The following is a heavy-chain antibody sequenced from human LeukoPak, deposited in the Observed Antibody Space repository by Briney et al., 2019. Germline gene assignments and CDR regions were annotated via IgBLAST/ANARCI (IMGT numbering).Heavy chain of an antibody. V-gene: IGHV4-39*07. J-gene: IGHJ4*02. CDR1: GGSISSSSYY. D-gene: IGHD5-24*01. Sequence: KTSETLSLTCTVSGGSISSSSYYWGWIRQPPGKGLEWIGSIYYSGSTYYNPSLKSRVTISVDTSKNQFSLKLSSVTAADTAVYYCARRDGYNKFDYWGQGTLVTVSS. CDR2: IYYSGST. CDR3: ARRDGYNKFDY.